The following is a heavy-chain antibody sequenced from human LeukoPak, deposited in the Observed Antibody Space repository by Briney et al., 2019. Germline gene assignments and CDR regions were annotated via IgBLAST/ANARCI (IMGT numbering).Heavy chain of an antibody. CDR3: ARDYYDSSGYYHGDY. V-gene: IGHV3-21*01. Sequence: GRTLSLSCAASGYLFSSYSMNWVRQASGKGLEYVSSISSSSNYILYADSVKGRFTISRDKAKNSLYLQMNSLRAEDTAVYYCARDYYDSSGYYHGDYWGQGTLVTVSS. CDR1: GYLFSSYS. D-gene: IGHD3-22*01. CDR2: ISSSSNYI. J-gene: IGHJ4*02.